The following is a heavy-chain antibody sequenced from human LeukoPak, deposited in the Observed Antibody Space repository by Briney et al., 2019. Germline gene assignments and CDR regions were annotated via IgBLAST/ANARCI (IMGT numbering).Heavy chain of an antibody. CDR1: GFTFSSYA. CDR2: ISYDGSNK. V-gene: IGHV3-30*04. J-gene: IGHJ4*02. CDR3: ARGAKPIFDY. Sequence: GGSLRLSCAASGFTFSSYAMHWVRQAPGKGLEWVAVISYDGSNKYYADSVKGRFTISRGNSKNTLYLQMNSLRAEDTAVYYCARGAKPIFDYWGQGTLVIVSS.